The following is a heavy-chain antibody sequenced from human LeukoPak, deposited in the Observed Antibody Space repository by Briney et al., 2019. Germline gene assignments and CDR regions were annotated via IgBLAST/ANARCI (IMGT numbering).Heavy chain of an antibody. CDR3: AKDRGRYSGSYYFDY. J-gene: IGHJ4*02. D-gene: IGHD1-26*01. CDR2: ITSSSTNM. CDR1: GFTFSSFS. Sequence: PGGSLRLSCEASGFTFSSFSMHWVRQVPGKGLEWISHITSSSTNMYYADSVRGRFTISRDIAKNSLFLQMNNLRAEDTAVYYCAKDRGRYSGSYYFDYWGQGTLVTVSS. V-gene: IGHV3-48*01.